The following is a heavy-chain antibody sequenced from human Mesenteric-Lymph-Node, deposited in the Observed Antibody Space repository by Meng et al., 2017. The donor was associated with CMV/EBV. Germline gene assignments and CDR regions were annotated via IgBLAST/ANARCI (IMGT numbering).Heavy chain of an antibody. D-gene: IGHD6-19*01. CDR3: ASDSSGYYFFDS. CDR2: IYYSGST. CDR1: GCSIRSSSYY. V-gene: IGHV4-39*01. J-gene: IGHJ4*02. Sequence: SETLSLTCNVSGCSIRSSSYYWGWIRQPPGKGLEWIGSIYYSGSTYYNPSLKSRVTISVDTSKKQFSLQLSSVTAADTAVYYCASDSSGYYFFDSWGQGTLVTVSS.